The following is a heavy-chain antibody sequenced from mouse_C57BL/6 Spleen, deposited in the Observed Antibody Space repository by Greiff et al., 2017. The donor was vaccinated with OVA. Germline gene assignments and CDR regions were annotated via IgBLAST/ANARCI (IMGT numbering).Heavy chain of an antibody. CDR1: GFNINGYC. CDR3: ARSRDYWYFDV. V-gene: IGHV1-55*01. Sequence: VQLQQPGASLVRPGASVKMSCKASGFNINGYCITWVKPRPEPGLAWIGGSDPGSGSTHYNEKFKSKATLTVDTSSSTAYMQLSSLTSEDSAVYYCARSRDYWYFDVWGTGTTVTVSS. CDR2: SDPGSGST. J-gene: IGHJ1*03.